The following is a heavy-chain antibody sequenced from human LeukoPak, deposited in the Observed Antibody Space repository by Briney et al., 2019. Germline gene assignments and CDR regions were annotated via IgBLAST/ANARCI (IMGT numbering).Heavy chain of an antibody. J-gene: IGHJ6*03. Sequence: GASVKVSCKASGYTFTSYGISWVRQAPGQGLERMGWISAYNGNTNYAQKLQGRVTMTTDTSTSTAYMELRSLRSDDTAVYYCARSPTLDYYGSGSPIGYMDVWGKGTTVTVSS. CDR3: ARSPTLDYYGSGSPIGYMDV. D-gene: IGHD3-10*01. V-gene: IGHV1-18*01. CDR2: ISAYNGNT. CDR1: GYTFTSYG.